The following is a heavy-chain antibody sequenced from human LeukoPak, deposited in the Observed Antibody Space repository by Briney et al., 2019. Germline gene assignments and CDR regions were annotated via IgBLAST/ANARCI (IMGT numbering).Heavy chain of an antibody. Sequence: ASVKVSCKASGYTFTSYGICWVRQAPGQGLEWMGWISAYNGNTDYAQKLQGRVTMTTDTSTSIAHMALRRLRSDDTAVYYCARARGVVVTADHDYYFDYWGQGTLVTVSS. CDR3: ARARGVVVTADHDYYFDY. J-gene: IGHJ4*02. V-gene: IGHV1-18*01. CDR2: ISAYNGNT. CDR1: GYTFTSYG. D-gene: IGHD2-21*02.